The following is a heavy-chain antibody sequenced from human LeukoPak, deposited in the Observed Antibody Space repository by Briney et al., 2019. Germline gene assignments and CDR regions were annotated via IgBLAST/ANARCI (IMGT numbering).Heavy chain of an antibody. CDR2: IRYDGSNK. Sequence: GGSQRLSCAASGFTFSSYAMSWVRQAPGKGLEWVAFIRYDGSNKYYADSVKGRFTISRDNSKNTLYLQMNSLRAEDTAVYYCAKERVDGPGDDYWGQGTLVTVSS. CDR3: AKERVDGPGDDY. V-gene: IGHV3-30*02. D-gene: IGHD3-10*01. J-gene: IGHJ4*02. CDR1: GFTFSSYA.